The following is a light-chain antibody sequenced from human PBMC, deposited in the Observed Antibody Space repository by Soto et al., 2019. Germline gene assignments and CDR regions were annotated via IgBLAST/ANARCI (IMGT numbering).Light chain of an antibody. CDR1: SSDVGNYDL. CDR3: CSYAGSSTFAV. Sequence: QPVLTQPASVSGSPGQSITISCTGTSSDVGNYDLVSWYQQHPGRAPKLMIYEVSKRPSGVSNRFSGSKSGNTASLTISGLQAEDEADYYCCSYAGSSTFAVFGGGTQLTVL. V-gene: IGLV2-23*02. J-gene: IGLJ7*01. CDR2: EVS.